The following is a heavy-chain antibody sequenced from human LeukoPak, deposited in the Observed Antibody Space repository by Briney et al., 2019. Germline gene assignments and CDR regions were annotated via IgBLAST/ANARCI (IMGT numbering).Heavy chain of an antibody. CDR1: GGSFSGYY. CDR3: ARARESVAIDY. Sequence: SETLSLTCAVYGGSFSGYYWSWIRQPPGKGLEWIGEINHSGSTNYSPSLKSRVTITVDTSKNQFSLKLTSVTAADTAVYYCARARESVAIDYWGQGTLVTVSS. J-gene: IGHJ4*02. D-gene: IGHD5-12*01. V-gene: IGHV4-34*01. CDR2: INHSGST.